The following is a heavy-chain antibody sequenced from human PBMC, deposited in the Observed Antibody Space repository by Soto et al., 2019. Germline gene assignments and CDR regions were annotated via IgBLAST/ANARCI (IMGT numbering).Heavy chain of an antibody. CDR1: GFIFSRYG. CDR2: ISYDGSNK. CDR3: AKDLGSGKPYYYYAMDV. Sequence: GGSLRLSCEASGFIFSRYGMHWVRQAPGKGLEWVAVISYDGSNKYYAESVKGRFIISRDKSENTLYLQMNSLRAEDTAVYYCAKDLGSGKPYYYYAMDVWGQGTTVTVSS. J-gene: IGHJ6*02. V-gene: IGHV3-30*18. D-gene: IGHD3-10*01.